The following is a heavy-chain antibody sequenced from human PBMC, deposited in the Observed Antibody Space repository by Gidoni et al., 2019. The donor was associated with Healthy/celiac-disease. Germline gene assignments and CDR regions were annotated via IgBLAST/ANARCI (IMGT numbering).Heavy chain of an antibody. V-gene: IGHV4-39*01. Sequence: QLQLQESGPGLVKPSETLSLTCTVSGGSISSRSYYWGWIRQPPGKGLEWIGSIYYSGSTYYNPSLKSRVTISVDTSKNQFSLKLSSVTAADTAVYYCARPNVAGTGPHFDYWGQGTLVTVSS. CDR1: GGSISSRSYY. J-gene: IGHJ4*02. D-gene: IGHD6-19*01. CDR2: IYYSGST. CDR3: ARPNVAGTGPHFDY.